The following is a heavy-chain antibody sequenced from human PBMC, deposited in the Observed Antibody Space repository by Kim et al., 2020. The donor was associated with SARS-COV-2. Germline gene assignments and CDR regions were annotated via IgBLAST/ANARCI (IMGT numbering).Heavy chain of an antibody. Sequence: WYKYYAGYVKSRITINPDPSENQFSLQLNSVTPEDTAVYYCARGAGYFDYWGQGTLVTVSS. CDR2: WYK. J-gene: IGHJ4*02. CDR3: ARGAGYFDY. V-gene: IGHV6-1*01.